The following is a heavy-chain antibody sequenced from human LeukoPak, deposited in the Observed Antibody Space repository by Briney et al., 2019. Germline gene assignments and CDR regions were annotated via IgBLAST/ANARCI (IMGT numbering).Heavy chain of an antibody. CDR2: ISSSSYI. V-gene: IGHV3-21*01. CDR1: GFTFSSYS. D-gene: IGHD2-15*01. J-gene: IGHJ6*02. CDR3: ARDDVYCSGGSCYYYYGMDV. Sequence: GGSLRLSCAASGFTFSSYSMNWVRQAPGKGLEWVSSISSSSYIYYADSVKGRFTISRDNAKNSLYLQMNSLRAEDTAVYYCARDDVYCSGGSCYYYYGMDVWGQGTTVTVSS.